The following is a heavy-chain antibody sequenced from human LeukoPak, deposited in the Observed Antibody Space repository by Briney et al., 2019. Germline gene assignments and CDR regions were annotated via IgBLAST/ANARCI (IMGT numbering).Heavy chain of an antibody. CDR3: AKGGPGDYYYGMDV. Sequence: GGSLRLSCAASGFTFSSYAMSWVRQAPGKGLEWVSAISGSGGSTYYADSVKGRFTISRDNSKNTLYLQMNSLRAEDTAIYYCAKGGPGDYYYGMDVWGQGTTVTVSS. J-gene: IGHJ6*02. D-gene: IGHD3/OR15-3a*01. CDR1: GFTFSSYA. V-gene: IGHV3-23*01. CDR2: ISGSGGST.